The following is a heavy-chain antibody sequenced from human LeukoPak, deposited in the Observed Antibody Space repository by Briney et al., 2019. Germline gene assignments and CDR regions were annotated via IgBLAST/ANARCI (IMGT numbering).Heavy chain of an antibody. V-gene: IGHV3-33*01. Sequence: PGGSLRLSCGASGFTFSSFGMYWVRQAPGKGLEWVAVIWYDGSNDDYADSVKGRFTISRDNSKNTLYLQMNSLRAEDTAVYYCARGETNWGYGMDVWGQGTTVTVSS. CDR3: ARGETNWGYGMDV. D-gene: IGHD7-27*01. CDR2: IWYDGSND. CDR1: GFTFSSFG. J-gene: IGHJ6*02.